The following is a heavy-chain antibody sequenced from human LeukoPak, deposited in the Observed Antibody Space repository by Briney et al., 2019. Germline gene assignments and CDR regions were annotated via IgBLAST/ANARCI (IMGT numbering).Heavy chain of an antibody. J-gene: IGHJ4*02. CDR2: ISSNGDNI. Sequence: GGSLRLSCSVSGFAFSTYVMHWVRQAPGEGLEYVSAISSNGDNIYYADSVKGRFTISRDNSKNTLYLQMSSLRADDTAVYYCVRGTGYWGQGTLVTVSS. CDR3: VRGTGY. CDR1: GFAFSTYV. V-gene: IGHV3-64D*06.